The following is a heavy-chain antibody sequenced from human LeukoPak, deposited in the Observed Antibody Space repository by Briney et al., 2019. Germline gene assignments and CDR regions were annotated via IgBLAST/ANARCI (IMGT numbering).Heavy chain of an antibody. CDR3: ARGPVIDY. CDR2: INHSGST. J-gene: IGHJ4*02. D-gene: IGHD3-22*01. CDR1: GGSFSGYY. Sequence: SGTLSLTCAVYGGSFSGYYWSWIRQPPGKGLEWIGEINHSGSTNYNPSLKSRVTISVDTSKNQFSLKLSSVTAADTAVYYCARGPVIDYWGQGTLVTVSS. V-gene: IGHV4-34*01.